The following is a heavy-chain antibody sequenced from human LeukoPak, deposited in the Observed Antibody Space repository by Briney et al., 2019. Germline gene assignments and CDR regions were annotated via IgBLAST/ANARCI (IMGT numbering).Heavy chain of an antibody. CDR2: ISTYNGNT. V-gene: IGHV1-18*01. CDR1: GYTFTSYG. J-gene: IGHJ4*02. D-gene: IGHD6-19*01. CDR3: ARDYSSGWPNFDY. Sequence: GASVKVSCKASGYTFTSYGISWVRQAPGQGLEWMGWISTYNGNTNYAQKVQGRVTMTTDSSTSTASMELRSLRSDDTAVYYCARDYSSGWPNFDYWGQGTLVTVSS.